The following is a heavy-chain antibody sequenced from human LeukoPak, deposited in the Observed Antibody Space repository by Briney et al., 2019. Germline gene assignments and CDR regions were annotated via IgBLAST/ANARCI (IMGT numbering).Heavy chain of an antibody. CDR1: GFTFSSYA. D-gene: IGHD3-3*01. Sequence: GGSLRLSCAASGFTFSSYAMHWVRQAPGKGLEWVAVISYDGSNKYYADSVKGRFTISRDNSKNTLYLQMNSLRAEDTAVYYCASFLGGSGVVTPYYFDYWGQGTLVTVSS. J-gene: IGHJ4*02. V-gene: IGHV3-30-3*01. CDR2: ISYDGSNK. CDR3: ASFLGGSGVVTPYYFDY.